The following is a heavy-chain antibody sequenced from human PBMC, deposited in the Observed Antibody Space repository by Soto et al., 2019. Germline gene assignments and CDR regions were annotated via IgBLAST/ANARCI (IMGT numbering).Heavy chain of an antibody. CDR1: GGSFSGYY. CDR2: INHSGST. D-gene: IGHD1-7*01. V-gene: IGHV4-34*01. CDR3: ARVRLELHWFDP. J-gene: IGHJ5*02. Sequence: QVQLQQWGAGLLKPSKTLSLTCAVYGGSFSGYYWSWIRQPPGKGLEWIGEINHSGSTNYNPSLKSRVTISVDTSKNQFSLKLSSVTAADTAVYYCARVRLELHWFDPWGQGTLVSVSS.